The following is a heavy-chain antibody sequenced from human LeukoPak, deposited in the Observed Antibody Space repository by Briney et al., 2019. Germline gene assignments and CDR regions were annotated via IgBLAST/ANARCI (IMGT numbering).Heavy chain of an antibody. V-gene: IGHV4-34*01. J-gene: IGHJ5*02. CDR1: GGSFSGYY. CDR2: INHSGST. Sequence: SETLSLTCAVYGGSFSGYYWSWIRQPPGKGLEWIGEINHSGSTNYNPSLKSRVTISVDTSKNQFSLKLSSVSAADTAVYYCARGIWFDPWGQGTLVTVSS. CDR3: ARGIWFDP.